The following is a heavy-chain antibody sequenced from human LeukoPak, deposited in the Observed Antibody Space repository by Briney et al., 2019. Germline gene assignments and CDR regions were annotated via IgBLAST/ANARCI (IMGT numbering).Heavy chain of an antibody. Sequence: SETLSLTCTVSGASISSLFWSWIRQPPGRGLEWIGFISNSGSPTYNPSLNSRVTISLDTSKNQFSLKVNYVTAADTAVYYCASESRQLGNWGQGTLVTVSS. CDR3: ASESRQLGN. V-gene: IGHV4-59*01. J-gene: IGHJ4*02. CDR2: ISNSGSP. CDR1: GASISSLF. D-gene: IGHD1-1*01.